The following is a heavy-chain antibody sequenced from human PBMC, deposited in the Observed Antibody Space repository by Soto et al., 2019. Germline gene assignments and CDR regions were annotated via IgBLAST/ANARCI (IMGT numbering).Heavy chain of an antibody. CDR1: GFTFSTYL. D-gene: IGHD4-17*01. CDR2: VSGSGDRT. CDR3: AKRNYPDTTVKTFDS. Sequence: GGSLRLSCAASGFTFSTYLMSWVRQAPGKGLEWVSSVSGSGDRTLYADSVKGRFTISRDNSKNTLYMQMNTLKAEDTAVYYCAKRNYPDTTVKTFDSWGQGTLVTVSS. V-gene: IGHV3-23*01. J-gene: IGHJ4*02.